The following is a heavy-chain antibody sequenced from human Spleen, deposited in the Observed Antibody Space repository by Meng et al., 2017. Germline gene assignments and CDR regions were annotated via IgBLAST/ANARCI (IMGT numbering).Heavy chain of an antibody. CDR1: GHTFTSYG. J-gene: IGHJ4*02. CDR3: ARGTPGRSYSDY. Sequence: QVQPVQSGDEGKKPGGSVKVSCKASGHTFTSYGFNWVRQAPGNGLEWMGWISASEGNTKYAQKFQGRVTMTTDTSTSTVYMELRSRRFDDTAVYYCARGTPGRSYSDYWGQGTLVTVSS. CDR2: ISASEGNT. V-gene: IGHV1-18*04. D-gene: IGHD3-10*01.